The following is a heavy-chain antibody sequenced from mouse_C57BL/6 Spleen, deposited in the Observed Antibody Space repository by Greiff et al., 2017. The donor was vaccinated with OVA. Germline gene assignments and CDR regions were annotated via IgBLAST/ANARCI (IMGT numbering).Heavy chain of an antibody. CDR3: ARRDLRGAMDY. Sequence: DVHLVESGGGLVKPGGSLKLSCAASGFTFSDYGMHWVRQAPEKGLEWVAYISSGSSTIYYADTVKGRFTISRDNAKNTLFLQMTSLRSEDTAMYYCARRDLRGAMDYWGQGTSVTVSS. J-gene: IGHJ4*01. D-gene: IGHD3-2*02. CDR1: GFTFSDYG. CDR2: ISSGSSTI. V-gene: IGHV5-17*01.